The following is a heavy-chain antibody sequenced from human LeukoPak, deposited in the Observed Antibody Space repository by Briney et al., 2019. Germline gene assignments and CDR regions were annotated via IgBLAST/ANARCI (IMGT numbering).Heavy chain of an antibody. V-gene: IGHV1-18*01. Sequence: ASVNVSCTASGYTFTSYGISWVRQAPGQGLEWMGWISAYNGNTNYAQTLQGRVTMTTDTSTSTAYMELRSLRSDDTAVYYCARWNLRYFDWLLFADHWGQGTLVTVSS. CDR1: GYTFTSYG. CDR2: ISAYNGNT. D-gene: IGHD3-9*01. CDR3: ARWNLRYFDWLLFADH. J-gene: IGHJ4*02.